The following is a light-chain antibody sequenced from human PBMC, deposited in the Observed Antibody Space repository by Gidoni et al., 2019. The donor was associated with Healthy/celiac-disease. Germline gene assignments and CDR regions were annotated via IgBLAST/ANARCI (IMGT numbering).Light chain of an antibody. CDR1: QSISSY. V-gene: IGKV1-39*01. CDR2: AAS. CDR3: QQSYSTPWT. Sequence: DIQMTQSPSSLSASVGDRVTITCRASQSISSYLNWYQQKPGKAPKLLIYAASSLQSGVPSRFSCSVSGTDFTLTIISLQPEDFATYYCQQSYSTPWTFGQGTKVEIK. J-gene: IGKJ1*01.